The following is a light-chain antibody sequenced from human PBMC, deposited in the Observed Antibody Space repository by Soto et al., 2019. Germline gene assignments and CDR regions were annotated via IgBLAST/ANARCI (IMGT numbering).Light chain of an antibody. V-gene: IGKV3D-15*01. CDR2: GAS. J-gene: IGKJ4*01. CDR3: QQYNDWPRT. CDR1: QSVSGN. Sequence: ETVMAQSPGTLSVSPGEGATLSCRASQSVSGNLAWYQQKPGQAPRLLIYGASTRARGIPARFSGGGSGTEFTLTISSLQSEDFAVYFCQQYNDWPRTFGGGTKVDIK.